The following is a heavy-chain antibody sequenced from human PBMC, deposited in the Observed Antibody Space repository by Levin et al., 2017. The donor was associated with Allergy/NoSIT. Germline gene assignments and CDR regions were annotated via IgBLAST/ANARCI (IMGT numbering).Heavy chain of an antibody. CDR3: ASNSGYGTNYYYYMDV. CDR2: INPNSGGT. CDR1: GYTFTGYY. V-gene: IGHV1-2*02. J-gene: IGHJ6*03. Sequence: GESLKISCKASGYTFTGYYMHWVRQAPGQGLEWMGWINPNSGGTNYAQKFQGRVTMTRDTSISTAYMELSRLRSDDTAVYYCASNSGYGTNYYYYMDVWGKGTTVTVSS. D-gene: IGHD5-12*01.